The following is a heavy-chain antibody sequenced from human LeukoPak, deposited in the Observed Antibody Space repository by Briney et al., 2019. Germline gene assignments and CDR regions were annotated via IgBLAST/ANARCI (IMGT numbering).Heavy chain of an antibody. CDR3: ARDWSGSYYVGSPFDY. V-gene: IGHV1-18*01. Sequence: ASVKVSCKASGYTFTSYAMNWVRQAPGQGLEWMGWISAYNGNTNYAQKLQGRVTMTTDTSTSTAYMELRSLRSDDTAVYYCARDWSGSYYVGSPFDYWGQGTLVTVSS. CDR1: GYTFTSYA. D-gene: IGHD1-26*01. CDR2: ISAYNGNT. J-gene: IGHJ4*02.